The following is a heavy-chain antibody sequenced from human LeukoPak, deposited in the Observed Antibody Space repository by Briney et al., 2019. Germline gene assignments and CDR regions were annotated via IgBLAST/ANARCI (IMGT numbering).Heavy chain of an antibody. J-gene: IGHJ4*02. CDR2: IYYSGST. V-gene: IGHV4-39*01. CDR3: ARGVVVGQANYQSDY. Sequence: SETPSLTCTVSGGSISSSSYYWGWIRQPPGKGLEWIGSIYYSGSTYYNPSLKSRVTISVDTSKNQFSLKLSSVTAADTAVYYCARGVVVGQANYQSDYWGQGTLVTVSS. CDR1: GGSISSSSYY. D-gene: IGHD1-7*01.